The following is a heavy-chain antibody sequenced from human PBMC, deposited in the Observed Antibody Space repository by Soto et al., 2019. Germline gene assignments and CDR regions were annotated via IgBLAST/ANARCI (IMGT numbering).Heavy chain of an antibody. V-gene: IGHV3-23*01. CDR2: ISGSGGST. Sequence: GGSLRLSCAASGFTFSSYAMSWVRQAPGEGLEWVSAISGSGGSTYYADSVKGRFTISRDNSKNTLYLQMNSLRAEDTAVYYCAKANSIGVIYLVGYYGMDVWGQGTTITVSS. CDR3: AKANSIGVIYLVGYYGMDV. D-gene: IGHD3-10*01. J-gene: IGHJ6*02. CDR1: GFTFSSYA.